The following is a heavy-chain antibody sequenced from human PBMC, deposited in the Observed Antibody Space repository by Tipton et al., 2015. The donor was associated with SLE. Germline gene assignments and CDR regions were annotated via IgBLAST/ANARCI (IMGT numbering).Heavy chain of an antibody. J-gene: IGHJ4*02. Sequence: TLSLTCAVYGGSFSGYYWSWIRQPPGKGLEWIGEINHSGSTNYNPSLKSRVTIPVDTSKNQFSLKLSSVTAADTAVYYCARVERAARGFDYWGQGTLVTVSS. CDR1: GGSFSGYY. CDR2: INHSGST. D-gene: IGHD6-13*01. V-gene: IGHV4-34*01. CDR3: ARVERAARGFDY.